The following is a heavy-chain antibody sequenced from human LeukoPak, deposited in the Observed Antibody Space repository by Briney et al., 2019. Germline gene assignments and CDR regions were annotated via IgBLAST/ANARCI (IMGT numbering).Heavy chain of an antibody. V-gene: IGHV3-48*03. CDR3: ATLRYFDWLGAFDI. CDR1: GFTFSSYE. J-gene: IGHJ3*02. D-gene: IGHD3-9*01. CDR2: ISSSGSTI. Sequence: PGGSLRLSCAASGFTFSSYEMNWVRQAPGKGLEWVSYISSSGSTIYYADSVKGRFTISRDNAKNSLYLQMNSLRAEDTAVYYCATLRYFDWLGAFDIWGQGTMVTVSS.